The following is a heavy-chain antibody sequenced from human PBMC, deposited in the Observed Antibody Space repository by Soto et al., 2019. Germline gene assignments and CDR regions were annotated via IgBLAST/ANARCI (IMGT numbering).Heavy chain of an antibody. V-gene: IGHV1-69*13. Sequence: GASVNVSCKASGGTFSSYAISWVRQAPGQGLEWMGGIIPIFGTASYAQKFQGRVTITADESTSTAYMELSSLRSEDTAVYYCARYFYGGNSLDFWGQGTLVTVSS. CDR3: ARYFYGGNSLDF. CDR1: GGTFSSYA. CDR2: IIPIFGTA. D-gene: IGHD4-17*01. J-gene: IGHJ4*02.